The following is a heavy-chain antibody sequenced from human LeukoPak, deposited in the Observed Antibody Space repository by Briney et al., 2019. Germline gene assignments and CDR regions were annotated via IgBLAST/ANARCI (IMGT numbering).Heavy chain of an antibody. CDR3: ARVTVPILTGYYWFDP. Sequence: ASVKVSCKASGYTFTGYYMHWVRQAPGQGLEWMGWINPNSGGTNYAQKFQGRVTMTRDTSISTAYMELSRLRSDDTAVYYCARVTVPILTGYYWFDPRGQGTLVTVSS. D-gene: IGHD3-9*01. CDR1: GYTFTGYY. CDR2: INPNSGGT. J-gene: IGHJ5*02. V-gene: IGHV1-2*02.